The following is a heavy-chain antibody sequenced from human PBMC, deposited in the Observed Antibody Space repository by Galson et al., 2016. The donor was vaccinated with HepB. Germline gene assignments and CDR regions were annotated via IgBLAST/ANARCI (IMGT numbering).Heavy chain of an antibody. J-gene: IGHJ6*02. V-gene: IGHV3-21*06. CDR2: ISSRSSYI. Sequence: SLRLSCAVSGFTFTTYSMSWVRQVPGKGLEWVSSISSRSSYIYYADSVKGRFTISRDNARNSLYLEINSLRAEDTALYYCERLGAGAMPTNFERDYYYGMDFWGQGTTVTVSS. D-gene: IGHD5-24*01. CDR3: ERLGAGAMPTNFERDYYYGMDF. CDR1: GFTFTTYS.